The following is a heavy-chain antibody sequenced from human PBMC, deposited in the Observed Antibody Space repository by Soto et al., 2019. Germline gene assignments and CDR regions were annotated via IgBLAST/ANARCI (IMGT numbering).Heavy chain of an antibody. D-gene: IGHD6-13*01. CDR1: GFTFSSYG. J-gene: IGHJ4*02. CDR2: ISYDGSNK. V-gene: IGHV3-30*18. Sequence: GGSLRLSCAASGFTFSSYGMHWGRQAPGKGLEWVAVISYDGSNKYYADSVKGRFTISRDNSKNTLYLQMNSLRAEDTAVYYCAKDMGIAAAGDYWGQGTLVTVSS. CDR3: AKDMGIAAAGDY.